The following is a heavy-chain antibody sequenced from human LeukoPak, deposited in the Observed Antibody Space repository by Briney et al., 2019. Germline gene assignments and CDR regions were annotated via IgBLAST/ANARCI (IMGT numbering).Heavy chain of an antibody. V-gene: IGHV1-2*02. D-gene: IGHD3-3*01. CDR3: ARDLTIFGGESNWFDP. Sequence: GASVKVSCKASGYTFTSYGISWVRQAPGQGLEWMGWINPNSGGTNYAQKFQGRVTMTRDTSISTAYMELSRLRSDDTAVYYCARDLTIFGGESNWFDPWGQGTLVTVSS. CDR1: GYTFTSYG. CDR2: INPNSGGT. J-gene: IGHJ5*02.